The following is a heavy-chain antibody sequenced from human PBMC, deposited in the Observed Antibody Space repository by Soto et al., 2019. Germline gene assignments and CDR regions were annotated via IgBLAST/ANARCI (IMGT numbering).Heavy chain of an antibody. Sequence: QVQLVQSRADVRKPGASVKVSCKASGYNFTSYGISWVRQAPGQGLEWMGWISPHNDRTKYARRFQDRVTMTTETPTSTVYIELGSLRSDDTAVYYCARDLYYSSGRYFDHDAFDIWAQGTVVTVSS. J-gene: IGHJ3*02. V-gene: IGHV1-18*01. CDR2: ISPHNDRT. CDR3: ARDLYYSSGRYFDHDAFDI. CDR1: GYNFTSYG. D-gene: IGHD6-19*01.